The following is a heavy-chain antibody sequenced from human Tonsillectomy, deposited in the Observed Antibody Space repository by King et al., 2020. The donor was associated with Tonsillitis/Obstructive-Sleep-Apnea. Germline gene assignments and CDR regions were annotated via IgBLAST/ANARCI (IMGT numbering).Heavy chain of an antibody. Sequence: VQLQQWGAGLLKPSETLSLTCAVYGGSFSGYYWSWIRQPPGKGLEWIGEINHSGSTNYNPSLKGRVTISVDTSKNQFSLRLSSVTAADTAVYYCARLPHCSSTSCYTDGDYWGQGTLVTVSS. J-gene: IGHJ4*02. CDR1: GGSFSGYY. D-gene: IGHD2-2*02. CDR2: INHSGST. V-gene: IGHV4-34*01. CDR3: ARLPHCSSTSCYTDGDY.